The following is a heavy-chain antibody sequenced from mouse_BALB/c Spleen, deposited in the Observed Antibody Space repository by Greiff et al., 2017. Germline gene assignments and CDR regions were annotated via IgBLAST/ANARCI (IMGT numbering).Heavy chain of an antibody. Sequence: QVQLKESGPGLVAPSQSLSITCTVSGFSLTSYGVHWVRQPPGKGLEWLGVIWAGGSTNYNSALMSRLSISKDNSKSQVFLKMNSLQTDDTAMYYCAREEVYYGNYVGYYAMDYWGQGTSVTVSS. CDR2: IWAGGST. CDR1: GFSLTSYG. CDR3: AREEVYYGNYVGYYAMDY. V-gene: IGHV2-9*02. D-gene: IGHD2-1*01. J-gene: IGHJ4*01.